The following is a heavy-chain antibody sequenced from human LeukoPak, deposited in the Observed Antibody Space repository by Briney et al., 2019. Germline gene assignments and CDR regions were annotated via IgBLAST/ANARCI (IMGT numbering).Heavy chain of an antibody. V-gene: IGHV4-4*07. CDR3: ARDWDAAMVWWFDP. CDR1: GGSISSYY. D-gene: IGHD5-18*01. CDR2: IYTSGST. Sequence: SETLSLTCTVSGGSISSYYWSWIRQPAGKGLEWIGRIYTSGSTNYNPSLKSRVTISVDTSKTQFSLKLSSVTAADTAVYYCARDWDAAMVWWFDPWGQGTLVTVSS. J-gene: IGHJ5*02.